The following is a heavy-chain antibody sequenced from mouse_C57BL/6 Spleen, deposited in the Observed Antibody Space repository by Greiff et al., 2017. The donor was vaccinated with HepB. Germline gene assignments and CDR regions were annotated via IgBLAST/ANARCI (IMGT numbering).Heavy chain of an antibody. V-gene: IGHV10-1*01. CDR3: VRPGYYGSSLWFAY. CDR1: GFSFNTYA. D-gene: IGHD1-1*01. CDR2: IRSKSNNYAT. Sequence: EVKLVESGGGLVQPKGSLKLSCAASGFSFNTYAMNWVRQAPGKGLERVARIRSKSNNYATYYADSVKDRFTISRDDSESMLYLQMNNLKTEDTAMYYCVRPGYYGSSLWFAYWGQGTLVTVSA. J-gene: IGHJ3*01.